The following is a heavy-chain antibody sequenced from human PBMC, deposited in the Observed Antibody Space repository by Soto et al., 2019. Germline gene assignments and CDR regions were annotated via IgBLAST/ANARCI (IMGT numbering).Heavy chain of an antibody. V-gene: IGHV4-30-2*01. CDR1: GGSISSGGYS. CDR2: IYHSGST. D-gene: IGHD2-8*01. Sequence: SETLSLTCAVSGGSISSGGYSWSWIRQPPGKGLEWIGYIYHSGSTYYNPSLKSRVTISVDRSKNQFSLKLSSVTAADTAVYYCARRYAGNFDYWGQGTLVTVSS. CDR3: ARRYAGNFDY. J-gene: IGHJ4*02.